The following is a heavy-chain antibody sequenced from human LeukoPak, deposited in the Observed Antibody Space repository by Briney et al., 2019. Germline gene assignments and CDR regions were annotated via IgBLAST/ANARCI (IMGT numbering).Heavy chain of an antibody. V-gene: IGHV3-23*01. CDR3: AKKPATIKFPFDI. CDR1: GFSFSTYD. D-gene: IGHD5-24*01. CDR2: ISTTGGYT. Sequence: GGSLRLSCVGSGFSFSTYDMGWVRQTPGKGLEWVSAISTTGGYTEDADSVKGRFTISRDNSQNTLFLQMHSLRAEDAAVYYCAKKPATIKFPFDIWGQGTLVTVSP. J-gene: IGHJ4*02.